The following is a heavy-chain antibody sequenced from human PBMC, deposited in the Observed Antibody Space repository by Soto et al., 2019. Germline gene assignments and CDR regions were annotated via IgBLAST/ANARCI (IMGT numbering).Heavy chain of an antibody. V-gene: IGHV4-34*01. CDR3: ARGRRPGVYSSGYHSSFDY. CDR2: INHSGST. J-gene: IGHJ4*02. CDR1: GGSFSGYY. Sequence: QVQLQQWGAGLLKPSETLSLTCAVYGGSFSGYYWSWIRQPPGKGLEWIGEINHSGSTNYNPSLKSRVTISVDTSKSQFSLKLSSVTAADTAVYYCARGRRPGVYSSGYHSSFDYWGQGTLVTVSS. D-gene: IGHD3-22*01.